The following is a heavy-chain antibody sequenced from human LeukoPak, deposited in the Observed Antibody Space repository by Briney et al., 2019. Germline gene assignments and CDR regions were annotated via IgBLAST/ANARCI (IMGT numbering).Heavy chain of an antibody. V-gene: IGHV3-30*18. CDR3: AKCGVHYDILTGYLN. J-gene: IGHJ4*02. Sequence: GGSLRLSCAASGFTFSNYGMHWVRQAPGKGLEWVAVISYDGSNKYCADSVKGRFTISRDNSKNTLYLQMNSLRTEDTAVYYCAKCGVHYDILTGYLNWGQGTLVTASS. CDR1: GFTFSNYG. CDR2: ISYDGSNK. D-gene: IGHD3-9*01.